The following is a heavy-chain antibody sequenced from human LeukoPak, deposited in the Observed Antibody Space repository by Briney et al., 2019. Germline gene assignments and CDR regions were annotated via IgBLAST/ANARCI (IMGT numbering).Heavy chain of an antibody. Sequence: PGGSLRLSCAFSGFTFSDSAIHWVRQASGKGREWVGRIRDKSKSYATEYAASVKGRFAISRDESKNMAYLQMNSLKTEDTAVYYCARVLGSRELVRTLWYWGQGTLVTVSS. CDR1: GFTFSDSA. CDR2: IRDKSKSYAT. J-gene: IGHJ4*02. D-gene: IGHD6-6*01. CDR3: ARVLGSRELVRTLWY. V-gene: IGHV3-73*01.